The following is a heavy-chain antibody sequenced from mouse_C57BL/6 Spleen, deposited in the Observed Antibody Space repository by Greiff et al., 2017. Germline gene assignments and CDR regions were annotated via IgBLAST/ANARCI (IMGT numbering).Heavy chain of an antibody. Sequence: EVQGVESGPGLAKPSQTLSLTCSVTGYSITSDYWNWIRKFPGNKLEYMGYISYSGSTYYNPSLKSRISITRDTSKNQYYLQLNSVTTEDTATYYCARGAYYYGSHWYFDVWGTGTTVTVSS. CDR2: ISYSGST. CDR1: GYSITSDY. CDR3: ARGAYYYGSHWYFDV. D-gene: IGHD1-1*01. V-gene: IGHV3-8*01. J-gene: IGHJ1*03.